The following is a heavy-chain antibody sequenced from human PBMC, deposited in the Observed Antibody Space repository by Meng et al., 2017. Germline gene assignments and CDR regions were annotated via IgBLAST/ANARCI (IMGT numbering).Heavy chain of an antibody. J-gene: IGHJ4*02. D-gene: IGHD6-19*01. CDR3: HSGWYQAGDDY. CDR1: GGTVSSYA. CDR2: IIPIFGTA. Sequence: RVESGAECKKPGSSGKVSCKASGGTVSSYAISWVRQAPGQGLEWMGGIIPIFGTANYAQKFQGRVTITADKSTSTAYMELSSLRSEDTAVYYCHSGWYQAGDDYWGQGILVTVSS. V-gene: IGHV1-69*06.